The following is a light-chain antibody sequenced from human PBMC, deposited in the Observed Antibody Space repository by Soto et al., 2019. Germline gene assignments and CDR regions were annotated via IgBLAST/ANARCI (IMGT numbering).Light chain of an antibody. V-gene: IGKV3-11*01. CDR1: QSVSIY. Sequence: IVLTQSPATLSFSPGERATLPCRASQSVSIYLAWYQQKPGQAPRLLIYDSSNRAAGIPARFSARGSGTDFTLFISNLEPEDSAVYYCQHRSNWPPITFGQGTRLEIK. CDR2: DSS. CDR3: QHRSNWPPIT. J-gene: IGKJ5*01.